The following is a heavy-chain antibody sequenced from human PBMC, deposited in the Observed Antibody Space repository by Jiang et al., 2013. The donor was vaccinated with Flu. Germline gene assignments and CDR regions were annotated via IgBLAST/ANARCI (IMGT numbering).Heavy chain of an antibody. CDR3: ARHWRGYCSGGSCYQSNWFDP. D-gene: IGHD2-15*01. J-gene: IGHJ5*02. V-gene: IGHV4-59*08. Sequence: TLSLTCTVSGGSISNYYWSWIRQPPGKGLEWIGFIYYTGTTSYNPSLESRVTISVDTSKNQFSLRLSSVTAADTAVYYCARHWRGYCSGGSCYQSNWFDPWGQGTLVNVSS. CDR2: IYYTGTT. CDR1: GGSISNYY.